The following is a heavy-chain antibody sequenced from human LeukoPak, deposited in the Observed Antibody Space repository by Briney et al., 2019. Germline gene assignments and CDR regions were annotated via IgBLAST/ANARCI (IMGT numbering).Heavy chain of an antibody. CDR2: ISSSSSTI. Sequence: GGSLRLSCAASGFTFSSYSMTWVRQAPGKGLEWVSYISSSSSTIYYADSVKGRFTISRDNAKNSLYLQMNSLRAEDTAVYYCANLGTTVTTPYWGQGTLVTVSS. V-gene: IGHV3-48*01. CDR1: GFTFSSYS. CDR3: ANLGTTVTTPY. J-gene: IGHJ4*02. D-gene: IGHD4-17*01.